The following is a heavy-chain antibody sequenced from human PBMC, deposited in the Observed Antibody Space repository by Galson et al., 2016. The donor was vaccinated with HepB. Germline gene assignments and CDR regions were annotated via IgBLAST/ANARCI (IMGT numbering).Heavy chain of an antibody. CDR2: IQWDGDK. V-gene: IGHV2-70*12. CDR1: GFSLGTHGMC. D-gene: IGHD3-22*01. J-gene: IGHJ2*01. CDR3: AHYYYDSSGYYPPYFDL. Sequence: PALVKPTQTLTLTCTFSGFSLGTHGMCVSWIRQPPGKALEWLAVIQWDGDKFYSASLKTRLTISKDTSKNQVVLTMTNMDPVDTATYYCAHYYYDSSGYYPPYFDLWGRGTLVTVSS.